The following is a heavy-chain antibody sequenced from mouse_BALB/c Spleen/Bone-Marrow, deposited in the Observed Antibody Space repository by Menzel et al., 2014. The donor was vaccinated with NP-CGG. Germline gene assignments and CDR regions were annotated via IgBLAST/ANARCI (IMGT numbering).Heavy chain of an antibody. CDR2: IRNKANGYTT. V-gene: IGHV7-3*02. Sequence: EVQLVESGGGLVQPGGSLRLSCATSGFTFTDYNMSWVRQPPGKALERLGFIRNKANGYTTEYSASVKGRFTISRDNSQSILYLQMNTLRAEDSATYYCARDEKVRIYWYFDVWGAGTTVTVSS. J-gene: IGHJ1*01. CDR3: ARDEKVRIYWYFDV. D-gene: IGHD2-14*01. CDR1: GFTFTDYN.